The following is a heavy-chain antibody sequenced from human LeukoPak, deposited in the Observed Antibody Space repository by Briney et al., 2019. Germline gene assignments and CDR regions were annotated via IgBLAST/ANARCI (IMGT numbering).Heavy chain of an antibody. CDR2: ISGSGGST. J-gene: IGHJ6*03. V-gene: IGHV3-23*01. D-gene: IGHD2-15*01. CDR1: GFTFSNYA. CDR3: ARYSSWSYYYYMDV. Sequence: GGSLRLSCAASGFTFSNYAMSWVRQAPGKGLEWVSAISGSGGSTYYADSVKGRFTISRDNSKNTLYLQMNSLRAEDTAVYYCARYSSWSYYYYMDVWGKGTTVTVSS.